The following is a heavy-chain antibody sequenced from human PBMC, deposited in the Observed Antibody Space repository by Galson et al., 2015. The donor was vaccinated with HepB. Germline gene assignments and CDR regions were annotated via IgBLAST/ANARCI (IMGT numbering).Heavy chain of an antibody. Sequence: SLRLSCAASGFTFSSYTMNWVRQAPGKGLEWVSHISTTIYTIYYADSVKGRFTISRDNAKNSLYLEMNSLRAEDTAVYYCARGGLSSNWRFDYWGQGTLVTVSS. CDR1: GFTFSSYT. V-gene: IGHV3-48*01. J-gene: IGHJ4*02. D-gene: IGHD6-13*01. CDR3: ARGGLSSNWRFDY. CDR2: ISTTIYTI.